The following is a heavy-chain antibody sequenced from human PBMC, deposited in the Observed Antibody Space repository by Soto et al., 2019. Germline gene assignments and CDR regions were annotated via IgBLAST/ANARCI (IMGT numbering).Heavy chain of an antibody. CDR2: MNTNSGNT. CDR1: EYTFTSYD. D-gene: IGHD2-2*01. CDR3: AREAAALGNDY. V-gene: IGHV1-8*01. Sequence: ASEKVSCKASEYTFTSYDINWVRQATGQGIEWMGWMNTNSGNTGYAQKFQGRVTMTRNTSISTAFMELSSLRSEDTAVYYCAREAAALGNDYWGQGTLVTVSS. J-gene: IGHJ4*02.